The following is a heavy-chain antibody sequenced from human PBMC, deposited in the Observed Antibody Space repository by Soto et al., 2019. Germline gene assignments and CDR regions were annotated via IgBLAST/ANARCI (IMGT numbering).Heavy chain of an antibody. CDR3: ARGKHCTNGVCYTPYYYYYGMDV. CDR1: GGSFSGYY. D-gene: IGHD2-8*01. CDR2: INHSGST. Sequence: PSETLSLTCAVYGGSFSGYYWSWIRQPPGKGLEWIGEINHSGSTNYNPSLKSRVTISVDTSKNQFPLKLSSVTAADTAVYYCARGKHCTNGVCYTPYYYYYGMDVWGQGTTVTVSS. J-gene: IGHJ6*02. V-gene: IGHV4-34*01.